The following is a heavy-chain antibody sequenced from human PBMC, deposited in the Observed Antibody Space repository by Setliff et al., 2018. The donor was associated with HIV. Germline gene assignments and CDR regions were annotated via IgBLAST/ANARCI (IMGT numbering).Heavy chain of an antibody. D-gene: IGHD6-25*01. CDR2: IYTSGST. CDR1: GGSISSHY. Sequence: SETLSLTCTVSGGSISSHYWSWIRQPPGKGLEWIGHIYTSGSTNYNPSLKSRVTISKDTSKKQVVLTMTNMDPVDTATYYCAREIAAPQGFDYWGQGTLVTVSS. V-gene: IGHV4-4*08. J-gene: IGHJ4*02. CDR3: AREIAAPQGFDY.